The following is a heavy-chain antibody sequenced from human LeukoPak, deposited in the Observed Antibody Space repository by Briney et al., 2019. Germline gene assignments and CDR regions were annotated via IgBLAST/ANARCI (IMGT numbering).Heavy chain of an antibody. CDR2: ISYDGSNK. CDR1: GFTFSSYG. D-gene: IGHD3-22*01. Sequence: GGSLRLSCAASGFTFSSYGMHWVRQAPGKGLEWVAVISYDGSNKYYADSVKGRFTISRDNSKNTLYLQMNSLRAEDTAVYYCARPQSSSGYYWPFDDWGQGTLVTVSS. J-gene: IGHJ4*02. CDR3: ARPQSSSGYYWPFDD. V-gene: IGHV3-30*03.